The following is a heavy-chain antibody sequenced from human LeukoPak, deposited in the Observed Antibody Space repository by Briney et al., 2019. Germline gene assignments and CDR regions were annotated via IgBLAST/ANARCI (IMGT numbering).Heavy chain of an antibody. CDR2: IYPGDSDT. J-gene: IGHJ6*03. CDR1: GYTFINYW. D-gene: IGHD1-26*01. V-gene: IGHV5-51*01. CDR3: ARGVSGTFYHYYCYMDV. Sequence: GESLKISCEASGYTFINYWIAWVRQMPGKGLEWMGIIYPGDSDTRYSPSFHGQVTISADKSISTAYLQWSSLKASDTAMYYCARGVSGTFYHYYCYMDVWGTGTTVTVSS.